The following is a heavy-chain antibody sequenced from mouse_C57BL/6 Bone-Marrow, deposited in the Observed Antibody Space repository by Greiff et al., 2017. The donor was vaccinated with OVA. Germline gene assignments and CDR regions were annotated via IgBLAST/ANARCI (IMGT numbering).Heavy chain of an antibody. V-gene: IGHV1-26*01. J-gene: IGHJ3*01. Sequence: EVQLQQSGPELVKPGASVKISCKASGYTFTDYYMNWVKQSHGKSLEWIGDINPNNGGTSYNQKFKGKATLTVDKSSSTAYMELRSLTSEDSAVYDCARRGTVVAPFAYWGQGTLVTVSA. CDR3: ARRGTVVAPFAY. CDR2: INPNNGGT. CDR1: GYTFTDYY. D-gene: IGHD1-1*01.